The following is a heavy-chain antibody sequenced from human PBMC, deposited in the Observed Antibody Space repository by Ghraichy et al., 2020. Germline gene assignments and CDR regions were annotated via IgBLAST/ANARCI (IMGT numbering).Heavy chain of an antibody. D-gene: IGHD3-10*01. CDR1: GGSVSSDSYY. Sequence: SETLSLTCTVSGGSVSSDSYYWSWIRQPPGKGLEWIGYIYYSGITNYNPSLKTRVTISIDTSKNQFSLKLTSVTAADTAVYYCARESYYYGSGSYVDYWGQGTLVTVSS. J-gene: IGHJ4*02. CDR3: ARESYYYGSGSYVDY. CDR2: IYYSGIT. V-gene: IGHV4-61*01.